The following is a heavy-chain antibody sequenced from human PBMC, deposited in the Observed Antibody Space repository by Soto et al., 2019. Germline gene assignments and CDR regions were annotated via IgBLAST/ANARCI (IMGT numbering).Heavy chain of an antibody. J-gene: IGHJ6*02. CDR1: GGTFSSYA. CDR2: IIPIFGTA. Sequence: SVKVSCKASGGTFSSYAISWVRQAPGQGLEWMGGIIPIFGTANYAQKFQGRVTITADESTSTAYMELSSLRSEDTAVYYCARDSSLGYCSSTICYYYYGMDVWGQGTTVTVSS. CDR3: ARDSSLGYCSSTICYYYYGMDV. V-gene: IGHV1-69*13. D-gene: IGHD2-2*01.